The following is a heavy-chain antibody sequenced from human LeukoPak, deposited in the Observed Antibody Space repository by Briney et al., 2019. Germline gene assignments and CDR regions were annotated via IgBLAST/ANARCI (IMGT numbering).Heavy chain of an antibody. CDR3: ARDMRYYGSGNKAPFDY. V-gene: IGHV3-30*04. J-gene: IGHJ4*02. CDR1: GFTFSSYA. Sequence: GGSLRLSCAASGFTFSSYAMHWVRQAPGKGLEWVAVIPYDGSNKYYADSVKGRFTISRDNSKNTLYLQMNSLRAEDTAVYYCARDMRYYGSGNKAPFDYWGQGTLVTVSS. CDR2: IPYDGSNK. D-gene: IGHD3-10*01.